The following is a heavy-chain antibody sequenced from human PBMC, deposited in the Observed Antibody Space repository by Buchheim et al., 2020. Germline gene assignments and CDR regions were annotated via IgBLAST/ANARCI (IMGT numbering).Heavy chain of an antibody. V-gene: IGHV3-66*01. CDR1: GFTVSSNY. Sequence: EVQLVESGGGLVQPGGSLRLSCAASGFTVSSNYMSWVRQAPGKGLEWVSVIYSGGSTYYADSVKDRLTISRDNYKNTLYLQLHSVRAEDTAVYYCARGVQLSYYYYYGMDVWGQGTT. D-gene: IGHD5-18*01. J-gene: IGHJ6*01. CDR3: ARGVQLSYYYYYGMDV. CDR2: IYSGGST.